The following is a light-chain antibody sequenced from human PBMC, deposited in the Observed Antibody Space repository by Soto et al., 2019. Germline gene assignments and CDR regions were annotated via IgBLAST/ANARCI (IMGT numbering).Light chain of an antibody. J-gene: IGKJ3*01. CDR2: AAS. Sequence: DIQMTQSPSRLSASVGDRVTITCRASQSIGYWLAWYQQKPGKAPNLLIYAASTLETGVPSRFSGSGYGTEFTLTIASLQPDDYASYYCQQHETFSGTFGPGPKVDI. V-gene: IGKV1-5*01. CDR3: QQHETFSGT. CDR1: QSIGYW.